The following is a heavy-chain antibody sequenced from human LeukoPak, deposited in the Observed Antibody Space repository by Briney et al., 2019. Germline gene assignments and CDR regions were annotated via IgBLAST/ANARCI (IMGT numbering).Heavy chain of an antibody. CDR2: IYTSGST. V-gene: IGHV4-28*01. CDR3: ARWSRYFDY. J-gene: IGHJ4*02. CDR1: GYSISSSNW. Sequence: SETLSLTCAVSGYSISSSNWWGWIRQPPGKGLEWIGRIYTSGSTNYNPSLKSRVTMSVDTSKNQFSLKLSSVTAADTAVYYCARWSRYFDYWGQGTLVTVSS.